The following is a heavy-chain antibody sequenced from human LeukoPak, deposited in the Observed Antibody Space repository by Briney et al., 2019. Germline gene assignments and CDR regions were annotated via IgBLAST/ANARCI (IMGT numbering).Heavy chain of an antibody. V-gene: IGHV4-39*07. J-gene: IGHJ4*02. D-gene: IGHD3-3*01. CDR3: ARGPTTSGVGTFDY. Sequence: SETLSLTCTVSGGSISSSGYYWGWIRQPPGKGLEWIGEISQSGTTHYNPSLKSRVTISVDTSENQLFLRVTSVTAADTAVYYCARGPTTSGVGTFDYWGQGTLVTVSS. CDR1: GGSISSSGYY. CDR2: ISQSGTT.